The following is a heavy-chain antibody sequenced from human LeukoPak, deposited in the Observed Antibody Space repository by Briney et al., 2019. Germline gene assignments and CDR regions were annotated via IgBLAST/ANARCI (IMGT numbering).Heavy chain of an antibody. D-gene: IGHD2-21*01. CDR1: GFTFSSYA. J-gene: IGHJ5*02. CDR2: ISYDGSNK. V-gene: IGHV3-30*04. Sequence: PGGSLRPSCAASGFTFSSYAMHWVRQAPGKGLEWVAVISYDGSNKYYADSVKGRFTISRDNSKNTLYLQMNSLRAEDTAVYYCARVKKVSPNWFDPWGQGTLVTVSS. CDR3: ARVKKVSPNWFDP.